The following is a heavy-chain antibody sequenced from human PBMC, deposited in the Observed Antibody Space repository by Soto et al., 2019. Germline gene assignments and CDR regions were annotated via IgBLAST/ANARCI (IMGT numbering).Heavy chain of an antibody. V-gene: IGHV4-59*01. D-gene: IGHD2-15*01. CDR1: GGSISSYY. J-gene: IGHJ6*02. CDR3: AIFAARSSFQSTFFAMDV. CDR2: IYYSGST. Sequence: PETLPLTCKVSGGSISSYYWNWIRQPPGKGLEWIGNIYYSGSTNYSPSLESRVTISVDTSKNQISLKLRSVTAADTAMYYCAIFAARSSFQSTFFAMDVFCQCPTVT.